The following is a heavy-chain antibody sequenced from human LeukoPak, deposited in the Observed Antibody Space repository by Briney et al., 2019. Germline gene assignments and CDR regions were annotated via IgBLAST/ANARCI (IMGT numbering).Heavy chain of an antibody. CDR3: ARCYYDGSGFYYYFDY. V-gene: IGHV3-53*01. CDR1: GFSVSNYY. D-gene: IGHD3-22*01. CDR2: IYSGGNT. J-gene: IGHJ4*02. Sequence: GGSLSLSCAASGFSVSNYYMSWVRQAPGKGLEWVSVIYSGGNTYYTDSVKGRFTISRVNPKNTVFLQMGSLRGEDTAVYYCARCYYDGSGFYYYFDYWGQGTLVTVSS.